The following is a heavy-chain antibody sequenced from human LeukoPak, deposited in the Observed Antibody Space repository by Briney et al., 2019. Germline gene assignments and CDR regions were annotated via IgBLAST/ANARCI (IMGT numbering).Heavy chain of an antibody. CDR2: ISSSSSYI. J-gene: IGHJ6*03. Sequence: GGSLRLSCAASGFTFSSYSMNWVRQAPGKGLEWVSSISSSSSYIYYADSVKGRFTISRDNAKNSLYLQMNSLRAEDTAVYYCARGAVATITYYYYYMDVWGKGTTVTVSS. CDR3: ARGAVATITYYYYYMDV. CDR1: GFTFSSYS. V-gene: IGHV3-21*03. D-gene: IGHD5-12*01.